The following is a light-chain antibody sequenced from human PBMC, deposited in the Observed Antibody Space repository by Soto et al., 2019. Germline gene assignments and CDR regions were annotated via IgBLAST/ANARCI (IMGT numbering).Light chain of an antibody. J-gene: IGKJ4*01. Sequence: EIVITQAPATRSVSPGESATLSCRASQSISGNLAWYQQKPGLAPRLLIYHTSTRATGVPARFSGSGSGTEFSLTISSLQSEDSAVYYCQRYDNWPLTFGGGTKVDI. CDR1: QSISGN. CDR3: QRYDNWPLT. CDR2: HTS. V-gene: IGKV3-15*01.